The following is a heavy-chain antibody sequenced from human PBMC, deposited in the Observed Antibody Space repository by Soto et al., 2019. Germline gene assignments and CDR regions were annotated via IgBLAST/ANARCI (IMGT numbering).Heavy chain of an antibody. CDR3: AREDGHHTFDY. Sequence: QVQLVESGGGVVQPGRSLRLSCAASGFTFSSYGMHWVRQAPGKGLEWVAVIWYDGSNKYYADSVKGRFTISRNNSKNPLSVETNRPGSEGKAGYCCAREDGHHTFDYWGQGTLVTVSS. V-gene: IGHV3-33*01. CDR2: IWYDGSNK. CDR1: GFTFSSYG. J-gene: IGHJ4*02.